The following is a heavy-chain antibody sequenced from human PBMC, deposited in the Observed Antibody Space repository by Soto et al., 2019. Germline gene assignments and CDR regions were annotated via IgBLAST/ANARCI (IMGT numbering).Heavy chain of an antibody. CDR1: EFTFSNYA. CDR2: ITGTGGNT. D-gene: IGHD1-7*01. Sequence: PGGSLRLSCAASEFTFSNYAMSWVRQAPGKGLEWVSSITGTGGNTYYADSVQGRFTISRDNFKNTVYLQMNSLRVEDSAVYYCAKGGTGTTVGRYMDVWGKGTTVTVSS. CDR3: AKGGTGTTVGRYMDV. J-gene: IGHJ6*03. V-gene: IGHV3-23*01.